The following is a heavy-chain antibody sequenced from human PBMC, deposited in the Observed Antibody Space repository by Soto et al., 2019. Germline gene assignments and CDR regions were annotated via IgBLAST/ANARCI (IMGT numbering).Heavy chain of an antibody. Sequence: QVQLVQSGAEVKKPGASVKVSCKASGYTFTGYYMHWVRQAPGQGLEWMGWINPNSGGTNYAQKFQGWVTMTRDTSISTAYMELSRLRSDDTAVYYCARQGIPEPNYYYYYGMDVWGQGTTVTVSS. D-gene: IGHD1-20*01. CDR3: ARQGIPEPNYYYYYGMDV. CDR2: INPNSGGT. V-gene: IGHV1-2*04. CDR1: GYTFTGYY. J-gene: IGHJ6*02.